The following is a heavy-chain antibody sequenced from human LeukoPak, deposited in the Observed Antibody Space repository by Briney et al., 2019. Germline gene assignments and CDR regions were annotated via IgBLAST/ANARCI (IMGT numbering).Heavy chain of an antibody. J-gene: IGHJ4*02. D-gene: IGHD1-14*01. CDR1: GYTFTGYY. Sequence: VASVKVSCKASGYTFTGYYMHWVRQAPGQGLEWMGWINPNSGGTNYAQTFQGRVTMTRDTSISTAYMELSRLRSDDTAVYYCARETARGPRGFDYWGQGTLVTVSS. CDR3: ARETARGPRGFDY. CDR2: INPNSGGT. V-gene: IGHV1-2*02.